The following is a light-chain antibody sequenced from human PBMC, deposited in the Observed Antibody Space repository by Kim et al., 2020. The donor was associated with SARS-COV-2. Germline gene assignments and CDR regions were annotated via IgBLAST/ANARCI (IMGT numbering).Light chain of an antibody. CDR1: HSITRC. CDR3: QQYYSHSYT. V-gene: IGKV1-5*01. CDR2: DAS. Sequence: SASVGDRVTIPCRSSHSITRCLALYQQKPRKAPKLLIYDASSLKSGVPSRFSGSGSGTEFTLTISSLHPDDFASYYCQQYYSHSYTFGQGTKLEI. J-gene: IGKJ2*01.